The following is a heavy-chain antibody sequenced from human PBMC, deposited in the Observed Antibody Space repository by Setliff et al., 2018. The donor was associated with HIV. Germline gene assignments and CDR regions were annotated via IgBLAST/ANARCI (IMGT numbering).Heavy chain of an antibody. CDR1: GTSFSDHY. CDR2: MNQSGTT. J-gene: IGHJ4*02. CDR3: VRWYYCVSGACYRADY. Sequence: TSETLSLTCSVYGTSFSDHYWSWVRQTPGKGLGWIGEMNQSGTTNYNPSLKSRVTMSIGTSERQFSLKLTSVTAADTAVYYCVRWYYCVSGACYRADYWGQGTMVTVSS. D-gene: IGHD2-21*02. V-gene: IGHV4-34*01.